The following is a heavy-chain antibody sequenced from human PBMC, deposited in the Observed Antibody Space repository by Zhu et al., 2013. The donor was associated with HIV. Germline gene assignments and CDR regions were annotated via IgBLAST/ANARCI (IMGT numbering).Heavy chain of an antibody. CDR2: INPNSGGT. V-gene: IGHV1-2*04. CDR3: ARGSSSSVTLKDY. D-gene: IGHD6-6*01. J-gene: IGHJ4*02. CDR1: GYTFTGYY. Sequence: QVQLVQSGAEVKKPGASVKVSCKASGYTFTGYYMHWVRQAPGQGLEWMGWINPNSGGTNYAQNFQGWVTMTRDTSISTAYMELSRLRSDDTAVYYCARGSSSSVTLKDYWGQGTLVTVSS.